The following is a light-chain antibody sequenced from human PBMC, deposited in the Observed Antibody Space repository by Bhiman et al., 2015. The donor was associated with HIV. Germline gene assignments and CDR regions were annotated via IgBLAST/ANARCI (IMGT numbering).Light chain of an antibody. Sequence: QSVLTQPPSASGTPGQRVTISCSGSSSNIGSNTVNWYQHLPGTAPKLLIYRNNQRPSGVPDRFSGSKSGTSATLGITGLQTGDEADYYCGTWDTSLSAGGVFGTGTKVTVL. CDR3: GTWDTSLSAGGV. CDR1: SSNIGSNT. CDR2: RNN. V-gene: IGLV1-44*01. J-gene: IGLJ1*01.